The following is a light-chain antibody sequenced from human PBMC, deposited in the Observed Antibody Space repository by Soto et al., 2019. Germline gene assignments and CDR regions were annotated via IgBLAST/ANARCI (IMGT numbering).Light chain of an antibody. Sequence: QSALTQPASVSGSPGQSITISCTGTSSDVGSYNLVSWYQQHPGKAPKLMIYEVSKRHSGVSNRFSGSKSGNTASLTISGLQAEDEADYYCCSYAGSSTFAVFGTGTKLTVL. CDR1: SSDVGSYNL. CDR2: EVS. J-gene: IGLJ1*01. CDR3: CSYAGSSTFAV. V-gene: IGLV2-23*02.